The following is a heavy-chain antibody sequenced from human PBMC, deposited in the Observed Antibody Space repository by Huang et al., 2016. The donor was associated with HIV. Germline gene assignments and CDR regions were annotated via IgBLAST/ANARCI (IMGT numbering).Heavy chain of an antibody. J-gene: IGHJ3*02. CDR2: INHSGST. CDR3: ARERMMSWLDDHDAFDI. D-gene: IGHD1-1*01. Sequence: QVQLQQWGAGLLKPSETLSLTCAVDGGSFRGSYWSWIRQSPGKGLEWIGEINHSGSTSYNPGIKSPLTRSVDTSKNQFSLKLSSGTAADTAVYYCARERMMSWLDDHDAFDIWGQGTMVTVSS. CDR1: GGSFRGSY. V-gene: IGHV4-34*01.